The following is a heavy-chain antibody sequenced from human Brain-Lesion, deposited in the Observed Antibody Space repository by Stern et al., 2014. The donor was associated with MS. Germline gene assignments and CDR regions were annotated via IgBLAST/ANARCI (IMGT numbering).Heavy chain of an antibody. J-gene: IGHJ5*02. V-gene: IGHV4-61*02. CDR3: ATTRWDLFTWNWFDP. CDR1: GGSISSSGYY. D-gene: IGHD1-26*01. Sequence: VQLVQSGPGLVKPSQTLSLTCTVSGGSISSSGYYWSWIRQPADKGLEWIGRIHDSGSTYYNPSLKSRVTISMDPPKNHFSLKLPSVTAADTAVYYCATTRWDLFTWNWFDPWGQGTLVTVSS. CDR2: IHDSGST.